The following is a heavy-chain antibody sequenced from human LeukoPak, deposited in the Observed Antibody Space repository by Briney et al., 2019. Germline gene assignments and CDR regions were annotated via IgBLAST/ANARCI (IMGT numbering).Heavy chain of an antibody. D-gene: IGHD2/OR15-2a*01. CDR3: AGRLLVLVAPTGRVDYYYGMDV. CDR1: GESFGGYY. J-gene: IGHJ6*02. CDR2: INHSENT. V-gene: IGHV4-34*01. Sequence: SETLSLTCADYGESFGGYYWSWIRQPPGKGLEWIGEINHSENTNYNPSLKSRVTISVDTSKNQFSLKLSSVTAADTAVYYCAGRLLVLVAPTGRVDYYYGMDVWGQGTTVTVSS.